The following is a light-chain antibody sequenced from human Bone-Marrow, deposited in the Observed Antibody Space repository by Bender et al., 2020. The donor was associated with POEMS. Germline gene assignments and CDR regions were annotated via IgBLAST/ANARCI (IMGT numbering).Light chain of an antibody. V-gene: IGLV1-44*01. J-gene: IGLJ3*02. Sequence: QSVLTQPPSASGTPGQRVTISCSGSSSKFGSYPVNWYQQLPGAAPKLVIFNNSQRPSGVPDRFSGSNSGTSASLALSRILSDDEAEFYCATWDDSLNGWVFGGGTKLTVL. CDR3: ATWDDSLNGWV. CDR2: NNS. CDR1: SSKFGSYP.